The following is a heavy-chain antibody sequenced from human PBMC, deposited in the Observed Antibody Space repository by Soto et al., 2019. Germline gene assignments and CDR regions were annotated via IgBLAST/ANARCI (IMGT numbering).Heavy chain of an antibody. Sequence: ASVKVSCKASGYTFSSSGFSWVRQAPGQGLEWMGWISAYDDKTKYAQKFQGRVTMTTDTSTSTTYMELRSLRSDDSAIYFCARDGRYYDSNGYFDFWGQGTLVTVSS. CDR2: ISAYDDKT. V-gene: IGHV1-18*01. CDR1: GYTFSSSG. CDR3: ARDGRYYDSNGYFDF. D-gene: IGHD3-22*01. J-gene: IGHJ4*02.